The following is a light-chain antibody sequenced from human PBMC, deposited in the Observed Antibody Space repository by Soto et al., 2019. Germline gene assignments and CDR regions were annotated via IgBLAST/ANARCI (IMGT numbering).Light chain of an antibody. CDR3: QQYGSSRWT. CDR2: GAS. CDR1: QSVSSIY. J-gene: IGKJ1*01. Sequence: EIVLTQSPGTLSLSPGERATLSCRASQSVSSIYLAWYQQKPGQAPRLLIYGASSSATGIPDRFSGSGSGTDFTLNISRLEPEDFAVYYCQQYGSSRWTFGQGTKVEI. V-gene: IGKV3-20*01.